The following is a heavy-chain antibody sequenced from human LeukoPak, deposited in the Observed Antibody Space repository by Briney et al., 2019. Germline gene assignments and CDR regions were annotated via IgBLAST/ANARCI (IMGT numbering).Heavy chain of an antibody. CDR1: GLTFSSYS. Sequence: GGSLRLSCAVSGLTFSSYSMNWVRQAPGKGLEWVSSINSRSSYMYYADSVKGRFTISRDNAKNSLYLQMNSLGAEDTAVYYCAKDKGVVVPPGWYFDLWGRGTLVTVSS. CDR2: INSRSSYM. V-gene: IGHV3-21*04. CDR3: AKDKGVVVPPGWYFDL. J-gene: IGHJ2*01. D-gene: IGHD2-2*01.